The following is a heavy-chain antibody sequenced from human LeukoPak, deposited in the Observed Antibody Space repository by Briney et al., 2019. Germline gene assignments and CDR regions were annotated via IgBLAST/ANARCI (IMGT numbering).Heavy chain of an antibody. D-gene: IGHD6-19*01. V-gene: IGHV3-9*01. Sequence: GRSLRLSCAASGFTFDDYATFWVRQAPGKGLEWVSGISWDSKNIGYAASVKGRFTISRDNAKNSLHLQLSSLRAEDTAFYYCARGNRDSSGFYYYYGMDVWGQGTTVTVSS. CDR2: ISWDSKNI. CDR1: GFTFDDYA. CDR3: ARGNRDSSGFYYYYGMDV. J-gene: IGHJ6*02.